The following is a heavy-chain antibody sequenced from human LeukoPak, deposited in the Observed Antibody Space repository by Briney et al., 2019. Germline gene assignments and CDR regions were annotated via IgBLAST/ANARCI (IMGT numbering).Heavy chain of an antibody. Sequence: LTCAFCGAFTGNYYWRWIRQPPGGGVEWIECKSTSGITNYIPSLKRRVTISLDTPKNQHSLKRSAVTAADTAVYYCARDGRSTSFYPWGEGALFTVS. V-gene: IGHV4-4*09. CDR1: GAFTGNYY. J-gene: IGHJ5*02. CDR2: KSTSGIT. CDR3: ARDGRSTSFYP. D-gene: IGHD2-2*01.